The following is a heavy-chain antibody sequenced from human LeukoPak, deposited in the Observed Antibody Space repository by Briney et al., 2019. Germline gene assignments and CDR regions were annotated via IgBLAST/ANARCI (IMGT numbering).Heavy chain of an antibody. CDR3: ARAEYQLLRLNYYYCMDV. J-gene: IGHJ6*03. V-gene: IGHV3-66*01. Sequence: GGSLRLSCAASGFTVSSNYMSWVRQAPGKGLEWVSVIYSGGSTYYADSVKGRFTISRDNSKNTLYLQMNSLRAEDTAVYYCARAEYQLLRLNYYYCMDVWGKGTTVTISS. D-gene: IGHD2-2*01. CDR1: GFTVSSNY. CDR2: IYSGGST.